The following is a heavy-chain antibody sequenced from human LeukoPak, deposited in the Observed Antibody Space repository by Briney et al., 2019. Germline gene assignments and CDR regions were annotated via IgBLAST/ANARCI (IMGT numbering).Heavy chain of an antibody. D-gene: IGHD3-16*02. CDR1: GYTFTGYY. CDR2: INPNSGGT. CDR3: ARDLPYDYVWGSYRYTIASWFDP. J-gene: IGHJ5*02. Sequence: ASVKVSCKASGYTFTGYYMHWVRQAPGQGLEWMGRINPNSGGTNYAQKFQGRVTMTRDTSISTAYVELSRLRSDDTAVYYCARDLPYDYVWGSYRYTIASWFDPWGQGTLVTVSS. V-gene: IGHV1-2*06.